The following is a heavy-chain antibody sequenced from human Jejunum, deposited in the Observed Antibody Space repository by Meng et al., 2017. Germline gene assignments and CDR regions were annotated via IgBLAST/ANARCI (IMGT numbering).Heavy chain of an antibody. CDR1: GVSTTAPFY. CDR2: VWPSGAT. Sequence: QVQLQGAGPGLAKPSGTLSLTCTVSGVSTTAPFYWTWIRQAPGKGLEWIGEVWPSGATYYNPSLSSRITISIDTSNNQFSLEVAFLTAADTAVYYCARAIRERYFDSWGQGTLVTVSS. V-gene: IGHV4-4*02. J-gene: IGHJ4*02. D-gene: IGHD1-14*01. CDR3: ARAIRERYFDS.